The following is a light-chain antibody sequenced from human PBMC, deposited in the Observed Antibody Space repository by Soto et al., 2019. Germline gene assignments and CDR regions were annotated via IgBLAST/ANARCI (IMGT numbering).Light chain of an antibody. V-gene: IGKV3-15*01. CDR1: QSVSTY. CDR2: GAS. J-gene: IGKJ4*01. CDR3: QQYHDWPPLT. Sequence: EILMTQSPATLSVSPGERATLSCRASQSVSTYLAWYQQRPGQAPRLLIYGASTRATGIPARFSGSGSETEFTLTISRLQSEDFAVYYCQQYHDWPPLTFGGGTKVDIK.